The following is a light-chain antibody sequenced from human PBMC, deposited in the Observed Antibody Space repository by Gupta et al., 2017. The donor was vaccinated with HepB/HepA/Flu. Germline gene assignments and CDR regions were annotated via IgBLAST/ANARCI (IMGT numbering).Light chain of an antibody. CDR1: QSRVYSNGNTY. V-gene: IGKV2D-30*01. J-gene: IGKJ2*04. CDR2: KVS. CDR3: LKGTHWTPCS. Sequence: VGINQFPIFLPGTLGQPAFISCRSSQSRVYSNGNTYFILFQQRTGQYPRPLINKVSYWDSGVPDRFSGSRAGAEFTLKISRGEADEVGVDYCLKGTHWTPCSFGQGTKLEIK.